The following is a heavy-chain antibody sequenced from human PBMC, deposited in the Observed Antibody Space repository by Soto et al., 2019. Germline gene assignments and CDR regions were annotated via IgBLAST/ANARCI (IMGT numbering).Heavy chain of an antibody. D-gene: IGHD5-12*01. CDR3: ARRGGYDLGFDY. CDR1: SGSISSSNW. CDR2: IYHSGST. V-gene: IGHV4-4*02. Sequence: SETLSLTCAVSSGSISSSNWWSWVRQPPGKGLEWIGEIYHSGSTNYNPSLKSRVTISVDKSKNQFSLKLSSVTAADTAVYYCARRGGYDLGFDYWGQGTLVIVSS. J-gene: IGHJ4*02.